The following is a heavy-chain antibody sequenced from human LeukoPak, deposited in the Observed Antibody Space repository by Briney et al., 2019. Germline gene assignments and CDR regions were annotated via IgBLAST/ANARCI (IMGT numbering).Heavy chain of an antibody. Sequence: SETLSLTCTVSGGSVSSGSYYWSWIRQPPGKGLEWIGYIYYSGSTNYNPSLKSRVTISVDTSKNQFSLKLSSVTAADTTVYYCASGITGTILYYYYGMDVWGQGTTVTVSS. D-gene: IGHD1-20*01. V-gene: IGHV4-61*01. CDR1: GGSVSSGSYY. J-gene: IGHJ6*02. CDR3: ASGITGTILYYYYGMDV. CDR2: IYYSGST.